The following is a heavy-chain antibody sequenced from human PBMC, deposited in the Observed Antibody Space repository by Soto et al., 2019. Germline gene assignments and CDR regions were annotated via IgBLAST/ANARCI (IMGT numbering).Heavy chain of an antibody. J-gene: IGHJ4*02. Sequence: QVQLVESGGGVVQPGESLRLSCAASGFSFDRYAMHWVRQAPGKGLEWVATIWYDGNMKYYTDSVKGRFTISRDNSKSTVYLQMNSLRVEDTAVYYCARDACSGACYSVSDQWGQGTQVTVSS. CDR1: GFSFDRYA. V-gene: IGHV3-33*08. D-gene: IGHD2-21*02. CDR2: IWYDGNMK. CDR3: ARDACSGACYSVSDQ.